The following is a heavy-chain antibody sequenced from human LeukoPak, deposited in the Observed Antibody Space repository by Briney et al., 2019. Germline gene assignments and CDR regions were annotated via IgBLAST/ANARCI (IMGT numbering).Heavy chain of an antibody. Sequence: SETLSLTCTVSGYSISTGYYWGWVRQTPGKGLEWLGTVFHTGATYYNPSLRSRVTISVDTSKNQFSLKLSSVTAADTAVYYCARADGSGGLFDYWGQGTLVTVSS. CDR1: GYSISTGYY. CDR2: VFHTGAT. J-gene: IGHJ4*02. V-gene: IGHV4-38-2*02. D-gene: IGHD3-10*01. CDR3: ARADGSGGLFDY.